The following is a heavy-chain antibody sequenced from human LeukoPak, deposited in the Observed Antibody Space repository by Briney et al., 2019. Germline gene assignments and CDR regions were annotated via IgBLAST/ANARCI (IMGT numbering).Heavy chain of an antibody. J-gene: IGHJ6*03. Sequence: SVKVSCKASEGTFSSYAISWVRQAPGQGLEWMGGIIPIFGTANYAQKFQGRVTITADESTSTAYMELSSLRSEDTAVYYCARAWDIVVVVAAPDEDYYHYYMDVWGKGTTVAVSS. D-gene: IGHD2-15*01. CDR3: ARAWDIVVVVAAPDEDYYHYYMDV. CDR2: IIPIFGTA. CDR1: EGTFSSYA. V-gene: IGHV1-69*01.